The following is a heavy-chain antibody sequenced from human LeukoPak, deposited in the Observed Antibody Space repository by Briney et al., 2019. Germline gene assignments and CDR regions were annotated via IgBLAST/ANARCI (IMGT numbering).Heavy chain of an antibody. CDR1: GYTFTGYY. Sequence: ASVKVSCKASGYTFTGYYMHWVRQAPGQGLEWMGWINPNSGGTNYAQKFQGRVTMTRDTSISTAYMELSRLRSDDTAVYYCARYCSGGGCYSDYWGQGTLVTVSS. CDR2: INPNSGGT. D-gene: IGHD2-15*01. J-gene: IGHJ4*02. V-gene: IGHV1-2*02. CDR3: ARYCSGGGCYSDY.